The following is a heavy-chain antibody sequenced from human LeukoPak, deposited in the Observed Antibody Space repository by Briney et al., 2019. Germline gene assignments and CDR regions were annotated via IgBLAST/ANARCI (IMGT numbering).Heavy chain of an antibody. D-gene: IGHD1-26*01. CDR3: ASYGELNPD. J-gene: IGHJ4*02. V-gene: IGHV3-30-3*01. CDR2: ISYDGSNK. Sequence: GRSLRLSCAASGFTFSSYAMHWVRQAPGKGLEWVAVISYDGSNKYYADSVKGRFTISRDNSKNTLYLQMNSLRAEDTAVYYCASYGELNPDWGQGTLVTVSS. CDR1: GFTFSSYA.